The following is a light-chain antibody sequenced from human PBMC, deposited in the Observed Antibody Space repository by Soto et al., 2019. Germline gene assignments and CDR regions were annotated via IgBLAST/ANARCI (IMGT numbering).Light chain of an antibody. CDR3: QQCHNWPLT. CDR2: GSS. J-gene: IGKJ2*01. CDR1: QSINSE. Sequence: EIVMTQSPATLSLSPGERAALSCRASQSINSELAWYQQTPGQPPRLLIYGSSTRATGVPASFTGSESGSEFTLTISGLKSEDFAVYYCQQCHNWPLTFGQGTRLEI. V-gene: IGKV3-15*01.